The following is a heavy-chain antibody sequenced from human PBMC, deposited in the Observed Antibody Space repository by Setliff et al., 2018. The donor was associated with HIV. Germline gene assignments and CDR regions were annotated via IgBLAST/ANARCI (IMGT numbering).Heavy chain of an antibody. D-gene: IGHD4-17*01. CDR2: IIPILGIA. Sequence: SVKVSCKASGGTFSSYAISWVRQAPGQGLEWMGGIIPILGIANYAQKFQGRVTITRDTSASTAYMELSSLRSEDTAVYYCAGTVTSWVGVTAYYYGMDVWGQGTTVTVSS. CDR3: AGTVTSWVGVTAYYYGMDV. J-gene: IGHJ6*02. V-gene: IGHV1-69*10. CDR1: GGTFSSYA.